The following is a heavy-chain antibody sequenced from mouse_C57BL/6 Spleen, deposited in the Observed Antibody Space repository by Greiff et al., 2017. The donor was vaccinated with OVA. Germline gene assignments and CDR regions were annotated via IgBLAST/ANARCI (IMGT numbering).Heavy chain of an antibody. CDR3: ARDDYDEGGFAY. D-gene: IGHD2-4*01. CDR1: GFSLTSYG. V-gene: IGHV2-2*01. CDR2: IWSGGST. Sequence: VQLQQSGPGLVQPSQSLSITCTVSGFSLTSYGVHWVRQSPGKGLEWLGVIWSGGSTDYNAAFISRLSISKDNSKSQVFFKMNSLQADDTAIYYCARDDYDEGGFAYWGQGTLVTVSA. J-gene: IGHJ3*01.